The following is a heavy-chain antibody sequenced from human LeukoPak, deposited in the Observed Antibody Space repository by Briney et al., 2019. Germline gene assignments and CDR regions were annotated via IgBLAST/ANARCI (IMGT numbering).Heavy chain of an antibody. V-gene: IGHV1-69*04. J-gene: IGHJ4*02. D-gene: IGHD3-22*01. CDR1: GGTFSSYA. CDR2: IIPILGIA. CDR3: VRDNPPYYSDSSGYQTFDY. Sequence: SVKVSCKASGGTFSSYAISWVRQAPGQGLEWMGRIIPILGIANYAQKFRGRVTITADKSTNTAYMELSSLRSEDSAVYYCVRDNPPYYSDSSGYQTFDYWGQGTLVTVSS.